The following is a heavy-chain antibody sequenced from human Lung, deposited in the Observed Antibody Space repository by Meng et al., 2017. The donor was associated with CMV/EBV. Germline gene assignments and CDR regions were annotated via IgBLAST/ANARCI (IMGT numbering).Heavy chain of an antibody. CDR1: GFTFSNFG. Sequence: GGSLRLSCAASGFTFSNFGMHWVRQAPGRGLEWVALLWYDGSNTNYADSVKGRFTISRDNSKNTVYLQMNSLRVEDTAVYYCAKDMRDFGELLEYWGQGTLVTVSS. V-gene: IGHV3-33*06. CDR3: AKDMRDFGELLEY. D-gene: IGHD1-7*01. CDR2: LWYDGSNT. J-gene: IGHJ4*02.